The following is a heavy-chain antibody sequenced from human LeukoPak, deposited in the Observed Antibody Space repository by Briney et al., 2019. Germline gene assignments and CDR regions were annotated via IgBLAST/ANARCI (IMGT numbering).Heavy chain of an antibody. CDR3: ARDRGSRGYGLAFDI. V-gene: IGHV1-69*13. CDR1: GGTFSSYA. Sequence: GASVKVSCKASGGTFSSYAISWVRQAPGQGLEWMGGIIPIFGTANYAQKFQGRVTITADESTSTAYMELSSLRSEDTAVYYCARDRGSRGYGLAFDIWGQGTMVIVSS. CDR2: IIPIFGTA. J-gene: IGHJ3*02. D-gene: IGHD5-12*01.